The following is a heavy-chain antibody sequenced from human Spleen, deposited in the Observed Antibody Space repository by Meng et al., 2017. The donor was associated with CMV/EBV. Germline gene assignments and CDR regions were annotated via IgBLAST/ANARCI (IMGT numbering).Heavy chain of an antibody. J-gene: IGHJ4*02. CDR2: INPNSGGT. D-gene: IGHD6-13*01. CDR1: GYTFTGYY. Sequence: ASVKVSCKASGYTFTGYYMHWVRQAPGQGLEWMGWINPNSGGTNYAQKFQGRVTMTRDTSISTAYMELSRLRSDDTAVYYCARGAAVGMHYFDYWGQGTLVTVSS. CDR3: ARGAAVGMHYFDY. V-gene: IGHV1-2*02.